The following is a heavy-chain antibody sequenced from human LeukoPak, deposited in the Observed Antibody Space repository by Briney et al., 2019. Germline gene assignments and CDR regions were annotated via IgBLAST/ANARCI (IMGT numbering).Heavy chain of an antibody. J-gene: IGHJ4*02. Sequence: ASVKVSCKASGGTFSSYAISWVRQAPGQGLEWMGRIIPILGIANYAQKFQGRVTITADKSTSTAYMELSSLRSEDTAVYYCAICGGDCYPTEYYFDYWGQGTLVTVSS. CDR3: AICGGDCYPTEYYFDY. D-gene: IGHD2-21*02. V-gene: IGHV1-69*04. CDR2: IIPILGIA. CDR1: GGTFSSYA.